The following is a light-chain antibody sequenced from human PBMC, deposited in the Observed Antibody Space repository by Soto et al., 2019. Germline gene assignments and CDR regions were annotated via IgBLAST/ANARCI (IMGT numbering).Light chain of an antibody. J-gene: IGKJ4*01. CDR2: DAA. Sequence: EIVLTQSPATLSLSPGERATLSCRASQSVRSYVAWYQQKPGQAPRLLFFDAANRVAGIPARFSGSGSGTIFTLTISRLEPEDFAVYYCQHGSNGLAFGGGTKVEIK. CDR1: QSVRSY. V-gene: IGKV3-11*01. CDR3: QHGSNGLA.